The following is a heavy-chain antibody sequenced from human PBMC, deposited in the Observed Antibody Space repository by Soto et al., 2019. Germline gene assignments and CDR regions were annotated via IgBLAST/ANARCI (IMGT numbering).Heavy chain of an antibody. D-gene: IGHD2-21*01. Sequence: PSETLSLTCAVYGGSFSGYYWSWIRQPPGKGLEWIGEINHSGSTNYNPSLKSRVTISVDTSKNQFSLKLSSVTAADTAVYYCARGGEDYYYMDVWAKGNTVTVSS. V-gene: IGHV4-34*01. CDR2: INHSGST. CDR1: GGSFSGYY. CDR3: ARGGEDYYYMDV. J-gene: IGHJ6*03.